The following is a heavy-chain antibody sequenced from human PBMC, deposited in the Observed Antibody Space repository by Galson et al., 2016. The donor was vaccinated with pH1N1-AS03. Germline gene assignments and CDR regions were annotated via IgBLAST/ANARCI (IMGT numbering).Heavy chain of an antibody. CDR3: ARHGPETTTMTRYVDD. Sequence: QSGAEVKKPGESLKISCKGSGYSLTGYWIGWVRQMPGKGLEWMGIIYPGDSETKYSPSFQGQVTISADKSISTAYLQWSRLSSSDTAVYYCARHGPETTTMTRYVDDWGQGTLVTVSS. CDR2: IYPGDSET. CDR1: GYSLTGYW. J-gene: IGHJ4*02. V-gene: IGHV5-51*01. D-gene: IGHD3-9*01.